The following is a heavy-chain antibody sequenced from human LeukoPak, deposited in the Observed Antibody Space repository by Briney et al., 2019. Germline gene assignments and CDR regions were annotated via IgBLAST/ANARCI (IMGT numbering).Heavy chain of an antibody. CDR1: GGSFSGYY. D-gene: IGHD2/OR15-2a*01. J-gene: IGHJ4*02. CDR3: ARGRAIVLYYFDY. V-gene: IGHV4-34*01. CDR2: INHSGST. Sequence: PSETLSLTCAVYGGSFSGYYWSWIRQPPGKGLEWIGEINHSGSTNYNPSLKSRVTISVDTSKNQFSLKLSSVTAADTAVYYCARGRAIVLYYFDYWGQGTLVTVSS.